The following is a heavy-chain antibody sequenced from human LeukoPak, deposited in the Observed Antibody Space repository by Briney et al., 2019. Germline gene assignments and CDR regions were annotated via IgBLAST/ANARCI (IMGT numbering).Heavy chain of an antibody. CDR2: IYYSGNT. Sequence: PSETLSLTCTVSGGSIDRSSYYWGWIRQPPGKGLEWIGSIYYSGNTHYNSSLKSRITISVNTTKNQVALKLSSVTAADTAVYYCARVRGPDGWFAPWGQGTLVSVSS. CDR3: ARVRGPDGWFAP. V-gene: IGHV4-39*01. CDR1: GGSIDRSSYY. J-gene: IGHJ5*02.